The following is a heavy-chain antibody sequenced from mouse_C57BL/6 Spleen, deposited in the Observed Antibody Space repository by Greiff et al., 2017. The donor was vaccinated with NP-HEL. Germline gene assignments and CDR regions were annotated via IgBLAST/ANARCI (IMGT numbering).Heavy chain of an antibody. CDR3: ARDRGYGSRYFDV. D-gene: IGHD2-10*02. Sequence: EVQGVESGGGLVKPGGSLKLSCAASGFTFSSYAMSWVRQTPEKRLEWVATISDGGSYTYYPDNVKGRFTISRDNAKNNLYLQMSHLKSVDTAMYYCARDRGYGSRYFDVWGTGTTVTVSS. CDR1: GFTFSSYA. CDR2: ISDGGSYT. J-gene: IGHJ1*03. V-gene: IGHV5-4*01.